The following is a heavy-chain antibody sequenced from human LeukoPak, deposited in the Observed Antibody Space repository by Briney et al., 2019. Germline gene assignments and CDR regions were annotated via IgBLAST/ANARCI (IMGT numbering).Heavy chain of an antibody. CDR3: AKEKGHDTPFFAFDI. V-gene: IGHV3-43*02. CDR2: ISGDGGST. D-gene: IGHD2/OR15-2a*01. Sequence: GGFLRLSCAASGFTFDDYAMHWVRQAPGKGLEWVSLISGDGGSTYYADSVKGRFTISRDNSKNSLYLQMNSLRTEDTALYYCAKEKGHDTPFFAFDIWGQGTMVTVSS. CDR1: GFTFDDYA. J-gene: IGHJ3*02.